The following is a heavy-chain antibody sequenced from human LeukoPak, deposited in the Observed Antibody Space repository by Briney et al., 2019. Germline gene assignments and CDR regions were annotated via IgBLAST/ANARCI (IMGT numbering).Heavy chain of an antibody. CDR3: ARAEVTAGTKYFDL. J-gene: IGHJ2*01. Sequence: PSETLSLTCNVSGGSISSGDYFWSWIRQPPGKGLEWIGYIYYSGSAYYSPSLRSRFTISVDTSENQFSLKLSSVTATDTAVYYCARAEVTAGTKYFDLWGRGILVSVSS. CDR2: IYYSGSA. D-gene: IGHD6-19*01. V-gene: IGHV4-30-4*01. CDR1: GGSISSGDYF.